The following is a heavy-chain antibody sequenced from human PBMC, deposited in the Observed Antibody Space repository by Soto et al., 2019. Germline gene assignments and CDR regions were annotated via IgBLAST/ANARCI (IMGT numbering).Heavy chain of an antibody. CDR2: INHSGST. CDR3: VRGGVLPAAGFFDY. CDR1: GGSFSGYY. V-gene: IGHV4-34*01. J-gene: IGHJ4*02. Sequence: PSETLSLTCAVYGGSFSGYYWSWIRQPPGKGLEWIGEINHSGSTNYNPSLKSRVTISVDTSKNQFSLKLSSVTAADTAVYYCVRGGVLPAAGFFDYWGQGTLVTVSS. D-gene: IGHD2-2*01.